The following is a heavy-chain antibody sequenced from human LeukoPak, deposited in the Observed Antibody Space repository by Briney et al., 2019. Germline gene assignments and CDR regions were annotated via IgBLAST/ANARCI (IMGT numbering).Heavy chain of an antibody. CDR3: AKDIDPQTGDYGGNLLGYGMDV. V-gene: IGHV3-9*01. J-gene: IGHJ6*02. CDR1: GFTFDDYA. CDR2: ISWNSGSI. Sequence: GGSLRLSCAASGFTFDDYAMHWVRQAPGKGLEWVSGISWNSGSIGYADSVKGRFTISRDNAKNSLYLQMNSLRTEDTALYYCAKDIDPQTGDYGGNLLGYGMDVWGQGTTVTVSS. D-gene: IGHD4-23*01.